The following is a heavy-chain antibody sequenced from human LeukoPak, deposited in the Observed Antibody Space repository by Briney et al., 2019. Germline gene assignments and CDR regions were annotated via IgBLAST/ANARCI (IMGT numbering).Heavy chain of an antibody. CDR2: ISYIGST. V-gene: IGHV4-59*08. CDR1: GGSIRNSY. D-gene: IGHD3/OR15-3a*01. CDR3: ASSYTTDWSYYFHY. Sequence: SETLSLTCTVSGGSIRNSYWNWIWQPPGKGLEWIGYISYIGSTNYNPSLDSRVTISLDTSKNQFSLKLRSVTAADTAVYYCASSYTTDWSYYFHYWGQGALVTVSS. J-gene: IGHJ4*02.